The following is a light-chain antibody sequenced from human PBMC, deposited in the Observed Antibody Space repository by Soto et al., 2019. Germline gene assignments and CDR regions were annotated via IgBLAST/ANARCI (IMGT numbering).Light chain of an antibody. Sequence: QSALTQPASVSGSPGQSITIACTGTSSDVGGYNYVSWYQQPPGKAPKLMIYEVSGRPSGVSSRFSGSKSGNTASLTISGLQAEDEADYYCSSYTSRDTYVFGTGTKVTVL. CDR1: SSDVGGYNY. V-gene: IGLV2-14*01. CDR2: EVS. J-gene: IGLJ1*01. CDR3: SSYTSRDTYV.